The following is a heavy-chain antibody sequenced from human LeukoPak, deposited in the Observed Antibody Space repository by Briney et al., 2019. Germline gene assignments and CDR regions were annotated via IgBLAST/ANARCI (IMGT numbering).Heavy chain of an antibody. CDR1: GGSITAGDYH. D-gene: IGHD3-10*01. V-gene: IGHV4-39*07. Sequence: SETLSLTCTVSGGSITAGDYHWGWIRRPPGTGLHWIATSWQGASLNSRVAISLDTSKNQFSLRLTSVTAADTAVYYCARVFGSYQEAMDVWGPGITVTVSS. J-gene: IGHJ6*02. CDR3: ARVFGSYQEAMDV. CDR2: S.